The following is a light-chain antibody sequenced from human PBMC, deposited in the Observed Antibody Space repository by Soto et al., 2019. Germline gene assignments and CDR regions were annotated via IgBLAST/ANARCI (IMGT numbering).Light chain of an antibody. CDR2: GAS. CDR3: QQYGSSPIT. Sequence: EIVLTQSPGTLSLSPGERATLSCRASQSVSSSYLAWYQQKPGQAPRQFIYGASSRATGIPDRFSGSGSGTDFTRTISRLEPEDFAVYYCQQYGSSPITFGQGTRLEIK. J-gene: IGKJ5*01. V-gene: IGKV3-20*01. CDR1: QSVSSSY.